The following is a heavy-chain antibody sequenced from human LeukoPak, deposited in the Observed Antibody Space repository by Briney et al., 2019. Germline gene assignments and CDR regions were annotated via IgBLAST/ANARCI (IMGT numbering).Heavy chain of an antibody. CDR1: GFTFTSYN. D-gene: IGHD5-18*01. V-gene: IGHV3-48*01. CDR2: ISSSGSTI. CDR3: AKDYFTRGYSYGPSAYYFDY. J-gene: IGHJ4*02. Sequence: GGSLRLSCAASGFTFTSYNMNWVRQAPGKGLEWISFISSSGSTIYYADSVKGRFTISRDNSKNTLYLQMNSLRAEDTAVYYCAKDYFTRGYSYGPSAYYFDYWGQGTLVTVSS.